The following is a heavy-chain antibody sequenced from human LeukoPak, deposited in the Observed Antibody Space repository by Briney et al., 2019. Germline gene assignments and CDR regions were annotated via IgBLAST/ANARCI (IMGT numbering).Heavy chain of an antibody. V-gene: IGHV3-21*01. CDR3: ARTTVITLIDY. CDR2: ISSSSSYI. CDR1: GFTFSGSS. J-gene: IGHJ4*02. Sequence: GGSLSLSCAASGFTFSGSSLSWVRQAPGKGLEWVSSISSSSSYIYYADSVKGRFTVSRDNAKNSLYLLMNSLRAEDTAVYYCARTTVITLIDYWGPGTLVTVSS. D-gene: IGHD4-23*01.